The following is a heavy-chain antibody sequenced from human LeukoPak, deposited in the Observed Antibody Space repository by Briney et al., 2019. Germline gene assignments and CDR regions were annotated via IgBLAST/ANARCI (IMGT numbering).Heavy chain of an antibody. Sequence: PGGSLRLSCAASGFTFDDYAMHWVRQAPGKGLEWVSGISWNSGSIGYADSVKGRFTISRDNAKNSLYLQMNSLRAEDTALYYCAKDSGYDLTPVGYFDYWGQGTLVTVSS. V-gene: IGHV3-9*01. J-gene: IGHJ4*02. CDR3: AKDSGYDLTPVGYFDY. D-gene: IGHD5-12*01. CDR2: ISWNSGSI. CDR1: GFTFDDYA.